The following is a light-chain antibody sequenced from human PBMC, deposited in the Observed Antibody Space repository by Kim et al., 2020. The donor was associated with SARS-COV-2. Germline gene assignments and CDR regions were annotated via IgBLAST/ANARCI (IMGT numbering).Light chain of an antibody. CDR1: QSVTSTY. CDR2: GTS. CDR3: QQFGSSRTWT. J-gene: IGKJ1*01. Sequence: PGDRATPSCRASQSVTSTYVAWYQQKPGQAPRLLIYGTSTRAAGIPGRFSGSGSGTEYTLTINRLEPEDFAIYYCQQFGSSRTWTFGQGTKVDIK. V-gene: IGKV3-20*01.